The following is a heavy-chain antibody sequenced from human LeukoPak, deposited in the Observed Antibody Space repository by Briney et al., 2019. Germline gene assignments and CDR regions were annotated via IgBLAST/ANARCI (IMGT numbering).Heavy chain of an antibody. J-gene: IGHJ4*02. CDR3: AKVRSSGYYFIY. Sequence: GGSLRLSCAASGFTFSSYAMSWVRQAPGKGLEWVSAISGSGGSTYYADSVKGRFTISRDNSKNTLYLQMNSLRAKDTAVYYCAKVRSSGYYFIYWGQGTLVTVSS. V-gene: IGHV3-23*01. CDR2: ISGSGGST. CDR1: GFTFSSYA. D-gene: IGHD3-22*01.